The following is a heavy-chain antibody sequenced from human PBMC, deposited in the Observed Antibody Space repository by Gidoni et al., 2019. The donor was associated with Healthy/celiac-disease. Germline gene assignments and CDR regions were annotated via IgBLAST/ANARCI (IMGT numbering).Heavy chain of an antibody. J-gene: IGHJ6*02. V-gene: IGHV3-30-3*01. CDR3: AREWVRYSSSWYGGYYYYGMDV. CDR2: ISYDGSNK. D-gene: IGHD6-13*01. Sequence: QVQLVESGGGVVQPGRSLRPSCAASGFTFSSYAMHWVRQAPGKGLEWVAVISYDGSNKYYADSVKGRFTISRDNSKNTLYLQMNSLRAEDTAVYYCAREWVRYSSSWYGGYYYYGMDVWGQGTTVTVSS. CDR1: GFTFSSYA.